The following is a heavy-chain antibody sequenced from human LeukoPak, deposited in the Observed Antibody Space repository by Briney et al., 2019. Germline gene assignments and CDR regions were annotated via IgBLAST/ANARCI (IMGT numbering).Heavy chain of an antibody. D-gene: IGHD6-19*01. J-gene: IGHJ4*02. V-gene: IGHV4-59*08. CDR1: GGSLISYY. CDR3: ARQSRGIAVAGLDC. CDR2: IYYNGST. Sequence: SGTLSLTCIVSGGSLISYYWTWIRQPPGKGLEWIGYIYYNGSTNYNPSLKRRVTISVDTSKNQFSLKLNSVTAADTAVYYCARQSRGIAVAGLDCWGQGILVTVSS.